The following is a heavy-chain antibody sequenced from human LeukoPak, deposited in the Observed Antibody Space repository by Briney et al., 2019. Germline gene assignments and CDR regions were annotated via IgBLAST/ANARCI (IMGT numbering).Heavy chain of an antibody. J-gene: IGHJ6*02. CDR1: GDSVSSNSAA. V-gene: IGHV6-1*01. CDR2: TYYKSKWYN. D-gene: IGHD1-26*01. Sequence: SQTLSLTCAVSGDSVSSNSAAWNWIRQSPSRGLEWLGRTYYKSKWYNDYAMSVKGRITINSDTSKNQFSLQLNSVTPEDTAVYYCTKTGVGSGSHYYYYGMDDWGQGTTVTVSS. CDR3: TKTGVGSGSHYYYYGMDD.